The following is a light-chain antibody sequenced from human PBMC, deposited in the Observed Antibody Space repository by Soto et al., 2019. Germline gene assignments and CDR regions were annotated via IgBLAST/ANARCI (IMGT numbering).Light chain of an antibody. CDR2: DAS. CDR1: QSISSW. V-gene: IGKV1-5*01. J-gene: IGKJ2*01. Sequence: DIQMTQSPSTLSASVGVRVTITCRASQSISSWLAWYQQKPGKAPKLLIYDASSLESGVPSRFSGSGSGTEFTLTISSLQPDDFATYYCQQYNSLMYTFGQGTKLEIK. CDR3: QQYNSLMYT.